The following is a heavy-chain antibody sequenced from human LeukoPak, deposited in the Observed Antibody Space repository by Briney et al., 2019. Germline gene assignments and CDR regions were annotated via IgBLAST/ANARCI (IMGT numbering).Heavy chain of an antibody. Sequence: GGSLRLSCAASGFTFSSYSMNWVRQAPGKGLEWVSYISSSSSTIYYADSVKGRFTISRDNAESSLYLQMNSLRAEDTALYYCVRNLAVAGTCFDSWGQGTLVTVSS. CDR1: GFTFSSYS. V-gene: IGHV3-48*04. CDR3: VRNLAVAGTCFDS. J-gene: IGHJ4*02. D-gene: IGHD6-19*01. CDR2: ISSSSSTI.